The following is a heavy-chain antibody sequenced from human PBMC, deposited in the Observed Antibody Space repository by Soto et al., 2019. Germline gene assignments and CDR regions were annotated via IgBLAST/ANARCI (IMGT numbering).Heavy chain of an antibody. CDR1: GFTFSNYG. Sequence: GGSLRLSCAASGFTFSNYGMYWVRQAPGKGLEWVAVISYDGSNKYYADSVKGRFTISRDNSKNTLYLQLNSLRAEDTAVYYCASLSTVTTPDFDYWGQGTLVTVSS. J-gene: IGHJ4*02. CDR2: ISYDGSNK. D-gene: IGHD4-17*01. V-gene: IGHV3-30*03. CDR3: ASLSTVTTPDFDY.